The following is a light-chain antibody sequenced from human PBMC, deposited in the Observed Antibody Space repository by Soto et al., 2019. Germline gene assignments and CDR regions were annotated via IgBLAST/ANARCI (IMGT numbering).Light chain of an antibody. CDR2: EGT. V-gene: IGLV2-23*01. Sequence: QSALTQPASVSGSPGQSITISCAGTSSDIGTYNLVSWYQQHPGKAPKLMIYEGTKRPSGVSSRFSGSKSGNTASLTISGLQAEDEADYYCCSFAGRSTFYVFGTGTKLTVL. CDR3: CSFAGRSTFYV. CDR1: SSDIGTYNL. J-gene: IGLJ1*01.